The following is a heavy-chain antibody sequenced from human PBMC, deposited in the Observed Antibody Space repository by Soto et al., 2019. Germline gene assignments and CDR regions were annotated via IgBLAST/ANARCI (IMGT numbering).Heavy chain of an antibody. CDR2: INPNGGAT. CDR3: ARESGGATATLDYYYFYMEV. CDR1: GDSFNAYY. V-gene: IGHV1-2*02. Sequence: QVRLVQSGAEVRKPGASVKVSCKTSGDSFNAYYLHWVRQAPGQGLGWLGWINPNGGATKYAQKFRGRVAMTRDTSIRTAYMELTSLRSDDTAIYFCARESGGATATLDYYYFYMEVWGQGTTVTVSS. D-gene: IGHD5-12*01. J-gene: IGHJ6*03.